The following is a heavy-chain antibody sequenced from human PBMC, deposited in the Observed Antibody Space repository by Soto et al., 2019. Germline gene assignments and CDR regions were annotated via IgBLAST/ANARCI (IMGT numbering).Heavy chain of an antibody. J-gene: IGHJ4*02. CDR2: ISGYNGNT. D-gene: IGHD3-22*01. CDR3: ARVDHYDSSGYYGY. V-gene: IGHV1-18*04. Sequence: QVQLVQSGAEVKKPGASVKVSCKASGYTFTIYGISWVRQAPGQGLEWMGWISGYNGNTDYAQNLQDRVTLTTDASTSSVYMEPRSLRSDDTAVYYCARVDHYDSSGYYGYWGQGTLITVSS. CDR1: GYTFTIYG.